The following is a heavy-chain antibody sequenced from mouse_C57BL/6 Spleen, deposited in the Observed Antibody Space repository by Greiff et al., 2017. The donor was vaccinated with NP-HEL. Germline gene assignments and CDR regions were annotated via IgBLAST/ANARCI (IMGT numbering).Heavy chain of an antibody. CDR2: IDPETGGT. J-gene: IGHJ4*01. Sequence: VQLQQSGAELVRPGASVTLSCKASGYTFTDYEMHWVKQTPVHGLEWIGAIDPETGGTAYNQKFKGKAILTAAKSSSTAYMELRSLTSEDSAVYYCTRPEDYAMDYWGQGTSVTVSS. CDR1: GYTFTDYE. CDR3: TRPEDYAMDY. V-gene: IGHV1-15*01.